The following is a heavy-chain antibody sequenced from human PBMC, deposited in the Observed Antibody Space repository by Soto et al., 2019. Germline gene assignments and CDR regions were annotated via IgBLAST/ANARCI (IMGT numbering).Heavy chain of an antibody. V-gene: IGHV3-23*01. J-gene: IGHJ4*02. Sequence: SGGSLRLSCAASGFTFSSYAMSWVRQAPGKGLEWVSAISGSGGSTYYADSVKGRFTISRDNSKNTLYLQMNSLRAEDTAVYYCAKVFDDYGDYRSFWGQGTLVTVSS. CDR1: GFTFSSYA. CDR2: ISGSGGST. D-gene: IGHD4-17*01. CDR3: AKVFDDYGDYRSF.